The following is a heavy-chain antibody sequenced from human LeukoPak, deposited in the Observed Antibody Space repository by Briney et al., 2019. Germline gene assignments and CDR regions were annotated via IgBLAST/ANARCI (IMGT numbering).Heavy chain of an antibody. CDR2: IYYSGST. J-gene: IGHJ5*02. CDR1: GGSISSYY. Sequence: ASETLSLTCTVSGGSISSYYWSWIRQPPGKGLEWIGYIYYSGSTNYNPSLKSRVTISVDTSKNQFSLKLSSVTAADTAVYCCARGFVVVPAATRGNWFDPWGQGTLVTVSS. V-gene: IGHV4-59*01. D-gene: IGHD2-2*01. CDR3: ARGFVVVPAATRGNWFDP.